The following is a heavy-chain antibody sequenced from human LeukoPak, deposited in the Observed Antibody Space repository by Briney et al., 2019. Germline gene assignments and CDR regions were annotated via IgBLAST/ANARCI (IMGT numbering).Heavy chain of an antibody. Sequence: PGGSLRLSCAASGFILRSYVMHWVRQAPGKGLEWVAQTSKDGSSEYYADSVKGRFTISRDNSQNTLSLQMNSLRAEDTAVYYCAKDEGYVVVPAAIPDNWFDPWGQGTLVTVSS. V-gene: IGHV3-30*18. CDR3: AKDEGYVVVPAAIPDNWFDP. CDR2: TSKDGSSE. J-gene: IGHJ5*02. CDR1: GFILRSYV. D-gene: IGHD2-2*02.